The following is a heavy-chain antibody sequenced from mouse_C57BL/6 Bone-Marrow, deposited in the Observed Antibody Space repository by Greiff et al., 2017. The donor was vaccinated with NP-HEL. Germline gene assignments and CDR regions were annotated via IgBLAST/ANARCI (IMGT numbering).Heavy chain of an antibody. CDR3: ARDEGYYYGSSYDYAMDY. D-gene: IGHD1-1*01. J-gene: IGHJ4*01. CDR2: ISDGGSYT. Sequence: EVQLVESGGGLVKPGGSLKLSCAASGFTFSSHAMSWVRQTPEKRLEWVATISDGGSYTYYPDNVKGRFTISRDNAKNNLYLQMSHLKSEDTAMYYCARDEGYYYGSSYDYAMDYWGQGTSVTVSS. CDR1: GFTFSSHA. V-gene: IGHV5-4*01.